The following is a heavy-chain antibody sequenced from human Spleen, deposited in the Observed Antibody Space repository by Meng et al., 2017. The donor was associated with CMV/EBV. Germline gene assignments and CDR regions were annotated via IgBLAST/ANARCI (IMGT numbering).Heavy chain of an antibody. CDR3: AKDLSGSYFDP. CDR1: GFTFSSNW. Sequence: GESLKISCAASGFTFSSNWMSWVRQAPGKGLEWVATIRQDGGEKYYVDSVKGRFTISRDNAKNSLFLQMNSLRAEDTAVYYCAKDLSGSYFDPWGQGTLVTVSS. J-gene: IGHJ5*02. CDR2: IRQDGGEK. V-gene: IGHV3-7*03. D-gene: IGHD1-26*01.